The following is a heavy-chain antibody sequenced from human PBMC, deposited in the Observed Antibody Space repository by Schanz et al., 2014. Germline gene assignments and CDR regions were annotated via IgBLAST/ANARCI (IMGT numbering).Heavy chain of an antibody. CDR3: ARDVVVEPAALMINSASNWFDS. V-gene: IGHV1-18*01. CDR2: MSADNGNT. Sequence: QVHLVQSGVEVKKPGASVKVSCKASGYTFTNYGISWVRQAPGQGLEWLGWMSADNGNTNYAKKLQGRLTLTRDTSTNTAYMDLRSLRSDDTAVYYCARDVVVEPAALMINSASNWFDSWGQGILLTVSS. D-gene: IGHD2-2*01. J-gene: IGHJ5*01. CDR1: GYTFTNYG.